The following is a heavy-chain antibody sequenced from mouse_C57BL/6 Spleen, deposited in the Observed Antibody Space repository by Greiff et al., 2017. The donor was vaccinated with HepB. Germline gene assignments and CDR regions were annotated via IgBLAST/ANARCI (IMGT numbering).Heavy chain of an antibody. V-gene: IGHV1-15*01. J-gene: IGHJ3*01. CDR1: GYTFTDYE. Sequence: VQLQQSGAELVRPGASVTLSCKASGYTFTDYEMHWVKQTPVHGLEWIGAIDPETGGTAYNQKFKGKAILTADKSSSTAYMELRSLTSEDSAVYYCTFYYGNSWFAYWGQGTLVTVSA. D-gene: IGHD2-1*01. CDR3: TFYYGNSWFAY. CDR2: IDPETGGT.